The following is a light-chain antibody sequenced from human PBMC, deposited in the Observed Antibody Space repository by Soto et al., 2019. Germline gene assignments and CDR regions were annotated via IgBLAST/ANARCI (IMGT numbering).Light chain of an antibody. Sequence: DIQMTQSPSSLSASLGGVVTIICRASQSISSYLNWYQQKPGQAPKLLIYVASSLQSGVPSRFSGSGSGTEFTLTISSLQPEDYATYYCQQSYSRTFGQGTKVDIK. CDR2: VAS. J-gene: IGKJ1*01. V-gene: IGKV1-39*01. CDR3: QQSYSRT. CDR1: QSISSY.